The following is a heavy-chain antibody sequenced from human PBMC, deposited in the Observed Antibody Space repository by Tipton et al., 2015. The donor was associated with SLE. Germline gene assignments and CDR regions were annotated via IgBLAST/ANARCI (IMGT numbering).Heavy chain of an antibody. CDR1: GGSISSSSYY. J-gene: IGHJ6*02. D-gene: IGHD5-18*01. CDR3: ARDSYGSSFGMDV. CDR2: IYYSGST. V-gene: IGHV4-39*07. Sequence: TLSLTCTVSGGSISSSSYYWGWIRQPPGKGLEWIGSIYYSGSTYYNPSLKSRVTISVDTSKNQFSLKLSSVPAADTAVYYCARDSYGSSFGMDVWGQGTTVTVSS.